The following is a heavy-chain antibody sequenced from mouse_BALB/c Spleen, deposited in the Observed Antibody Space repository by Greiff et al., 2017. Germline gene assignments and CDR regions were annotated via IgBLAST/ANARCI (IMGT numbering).Heavy chain of an antibody. V-gene: IGHV5-17*02. CDR2: ISSGSSTI. J-gene: IGHJ3*01. Sequence: EVQGVESGGGLVQPGGSRKLSCAASGFTFSSFGMHWVRQAPEKGLEWVAYISSGSSTIYYAYTVKGRFTISRDNPKNTLFLQMTSLRSEDTAMYYCARSEGYPFAYWGQGTLVTVSA. CDR1: GFTFSSFG. CDR3: ARSEGYPFAY.